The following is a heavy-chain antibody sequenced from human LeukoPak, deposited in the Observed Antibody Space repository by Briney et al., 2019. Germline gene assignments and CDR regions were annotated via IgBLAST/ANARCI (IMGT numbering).Heavy chain of an antibody. Sequence: ASVKVSCKASGYTFTSYGISWVRQAPGQGLEWMGWISAYNGNTNYAQKLQGRVTMTTDTSTSTAYMELRSLRSDDTAVYYCARAFPPGIAAAGPQPRFDYWGQGTLVTVSS. CDR2: ISAYNGNT. D-gene: IGHD6-13*01. V-gene: IGHV1-18*01. CDR1: GYTFTSYG. CDR3: ARAFPPGIAAAGPQPRFDY. J-gene: IGHJ4*02.